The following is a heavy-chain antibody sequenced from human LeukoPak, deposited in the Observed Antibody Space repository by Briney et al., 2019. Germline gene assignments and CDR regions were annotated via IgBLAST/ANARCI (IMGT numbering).Heavy chain of an antibody. J-gene: IGHJ6*03. V-gene: IGHV3-23*01. CDR3: AKLPNHYYYYMDV. Sequence: AESLRLSCAASGSTFSRNAMSWIRQAPGKGLEWVAGLSDNGLTTYYADSVKGRFTISRDNSKNTLYLQMSSRRAEDTAVYYCAKLPNHYYYYMDVWGKGTPVTVSS. CDR2: LSDNGLTT. CDR1: GSTFSRNA.